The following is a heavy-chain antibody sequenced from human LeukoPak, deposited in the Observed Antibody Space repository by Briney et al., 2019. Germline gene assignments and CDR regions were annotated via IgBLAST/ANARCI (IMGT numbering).Heavy chain of an antibody. D-gene: IGHD3-10*01. CDR2: IYHSGST. CDR3: ARGRYYGPSDAFDI. V-gene: IGHV4-30-2*01. Sequence: SETLSLTCTVSGGSVSSGSYYWSWIRQPPGKGLEWIGYIYHSGSTYYNPSLKSRVTISVDRSKNQFSLKLSSVTAADTAVYYCARGRYYGPSDAFDIWGQGTMVAVSS. CDR1: GGSVSSGSYY. J-gene: IGHJ3*02.